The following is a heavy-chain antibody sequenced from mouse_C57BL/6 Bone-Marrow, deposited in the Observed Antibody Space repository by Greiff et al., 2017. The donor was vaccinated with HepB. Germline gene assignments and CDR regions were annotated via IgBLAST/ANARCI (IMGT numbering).Heavy chain of an antibody. D-gene: IGHD3-3*01. Sequence: QVQLKESGAELARPGASVKLSCKASGYTFTSYGISWVKQRTGQGLEWIGEIYPRSGNTYYNEKFKGKATLTADKSSSTAYMELRSLTSEDSAVYFCARGRAAWFAYWGQGTLVTVSA. J-gene: IGHJ3*01. CDR3: ARGRAAWFAY. CDR2: IYPRSGNT. V-gene: IGHV1-81*01. CDR1: GYTFTSYG.